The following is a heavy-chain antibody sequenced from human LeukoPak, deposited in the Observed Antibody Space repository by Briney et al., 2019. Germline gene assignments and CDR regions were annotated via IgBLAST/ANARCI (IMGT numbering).Heavy chain of an antibody. CDR3: ARGGRSGWYGEYYFDY. J-gene: IGHJ4*02. Sequence: PSETLSLTCAVYGGSFSGYYWSWLRQPPGKGLEWIGEINHSGSTNYNPSLKSRVTISVDTSKNQFSLKLSSVTAADTAVYYYARGGRSGWYGEYYFDYWGQGTLVTVSS. CDR2: INHSGST. V-gene: IGHV4-34*01. D-gene: IGHD6-19*01. CDR1: GGSFSGYY.